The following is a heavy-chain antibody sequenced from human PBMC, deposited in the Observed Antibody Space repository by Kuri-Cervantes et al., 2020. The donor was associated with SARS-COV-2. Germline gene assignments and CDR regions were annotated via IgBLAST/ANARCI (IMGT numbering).Heavy chain of an antibody. CDR3: ATFPGVAAPGDY. CDR2: INDKSNYI. V-gene: IGHV3-21*01. Sequence: GESLKISCEASGFSFSNFAMNWVRQAPGKGLEWVSSINDKSNYIYYADSVKGRFTISRDNTRNSLYLQMSSLRAEDTAVYYCATFPGVAAPGDYWGQGTLVTVSS. CDR1: GFSFSNFA. D-gene: IGHD2-21*01. J-gene: IGHJ4*02.